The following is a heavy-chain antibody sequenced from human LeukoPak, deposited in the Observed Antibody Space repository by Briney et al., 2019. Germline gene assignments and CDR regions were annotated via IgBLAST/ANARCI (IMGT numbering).Heavy chain of an antibody. CDR2: IRYDGSNK. Sequence: SGGSLRLSCAASGFTFSSYGMHWVRQAPGKGLEWVAFIRYDGSNKYYADSVKGRFTISRDNSKNTLYLQMNSLRAEDTAVYYCAKDYYCSGGSCYFTSPMNFDYWGQGTLVTVSS. D-gene: IGHD2-15*01. J-gene: IGHJ4*02. CDR1: GFTFSSYG. V-gene: IGHV3-30*02. CDR3: AKDYYCSGGSCYFTSPMNFDY.